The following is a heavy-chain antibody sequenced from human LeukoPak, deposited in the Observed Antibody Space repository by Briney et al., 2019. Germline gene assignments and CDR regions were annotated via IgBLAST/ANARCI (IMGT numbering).Heavy chain of an antibody. J-gene: IGHJ5*02. CDR2: IYYSGST. Sequence: SQTLSLTCTVSGGSISSGGYYWSWIRQHPGKGLEWIGYIYYSGSTYYNPSLKSRVTISVDTSKNQFSLKLSSVTAADTAVYYCAREFQQLAGNWFDPWGQGTLVTVSS. CDR3: AREFQQLAGNWFDP. V-gene: IGHV4-31*03. CDR1: GGSISSGGYY. D-gene: IGHD6-13*01.